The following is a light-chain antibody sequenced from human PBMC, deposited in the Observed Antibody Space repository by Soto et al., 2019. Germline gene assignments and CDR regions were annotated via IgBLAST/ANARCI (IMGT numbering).Light chain of an antibody. CDR3: QQYNNYPRH. V-gene: IGKV1-5*01. J-gene: IGKJ1*01. CDR2: DAS. CDR1: ESIRTW. Sequence: DIQMTQSPSTLSASIGDRVTITCRASESIRTWLAWYQHKPGKAPKFLIYDASSLESGVPSRFSGSGSGTDFTLTISNLLPDDFATYFCQQYNNYPRHFGQGTKVGIK.